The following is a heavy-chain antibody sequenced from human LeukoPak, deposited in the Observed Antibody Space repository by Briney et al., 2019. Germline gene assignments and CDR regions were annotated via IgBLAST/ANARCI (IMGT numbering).Heavy chain of an antibody. CDR1: GFTVSSKY. CDR3: ARSRSYSSPFDY. J-gene: IGHJ4*02. Sequence: GGSLRLSCAASGFTVSSKYMSWVRQAPGKGLEWVSIIYSAGATYYADSVKGRFTLSRDNSKNTLFLQMNSLRVEDTAVYYCARSRSYSSPFDYWGRGTLVTVSS. V-gene: IGHV3-53*01. CDR2: IYSAGAT. D-gene: IGHD3-22*01.